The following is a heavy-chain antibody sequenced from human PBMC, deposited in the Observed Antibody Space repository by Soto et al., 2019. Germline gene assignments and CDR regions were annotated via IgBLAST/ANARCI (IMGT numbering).Heavy chain of an antibody. D-gene: IGHD5-12*01. CDR2: IYYSGST. J-gene: IGHJ4*02. V-gene: IGHV4-61*08. Sequence: SETLSLTCTVSGGFISGSDYYWGWIRQPPGKGLEWIGYIYYSGSTNYNPSLKSRVTISVDTSKNQFSLKLSSVTAADTAVYYCARAYGGYADYWGQGALVTVSS. CDR1: GGFISGSDYY. CDR3: ARAYGGYADY.